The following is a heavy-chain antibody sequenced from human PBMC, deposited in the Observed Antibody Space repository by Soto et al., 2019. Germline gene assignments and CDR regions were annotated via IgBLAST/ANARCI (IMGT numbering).Heavy chain of an antibody. CDR1: GGSISSSPYY. D-gene: IGHD2-15*01. CDR3: ARDYCSGGSCYPEYFQH. Sequence: PSETLSLTCTVSGGSISSSPYYWGWIRQPPGKGLEWIGSISYSGSTYSNPSLKSRVTISVDTSKNQFSLKLSSVTAADTAVYYCARDYCSGGSCYPEYFQHWGQGTLVTVSS. J-gene: IGHJ1*01. CDR2: ISYSGST. V-gene: IGHV4-39*07.